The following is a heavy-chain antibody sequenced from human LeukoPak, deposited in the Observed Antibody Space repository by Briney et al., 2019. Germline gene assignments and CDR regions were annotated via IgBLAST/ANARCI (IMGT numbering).Heavy chain of an antibody. CDR3: ARGNRDSSGFYFYYGMDV. D-gene: IGHD6-19*01. V-gene: IGHV3-9*01. CDR2: ISWDSRNI. Sequence: GGSLRLSCAASGFTFDDYAMFWVRQAPGKGLEWVSGISWDSRNIGYAASVKGRFTTSRDNGKNSLYVQMNSLRPDDTALYYCARGNRDSSGFYFYYGMDVWGPGSTVTVSS. CDR1: GFTFDDYA. J-gene: IGHJ6*02.